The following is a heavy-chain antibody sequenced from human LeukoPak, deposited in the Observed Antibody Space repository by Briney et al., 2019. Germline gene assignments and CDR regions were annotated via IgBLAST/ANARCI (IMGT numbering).Heavy chain of an antibody. J-gene: IGHJ6*03. CDR2: INHSGST. CDR3: ARGSRITLVRGVIIRATTHYYYMDV. D-gene: IGHD3-10*01. CDR1: GGSFSGYY. V-gene: IGHV4-34*01. Sequence: SETLSLTCAVYGGSFSGYYWSWIRQPPGKGLEWIGEINHSGSTNYNPSLKSRVTISVDTSKNQFSLKLSSVTAADTAVYYCARGSRITLVRGVIIRATTHYYYMDVWGKGTTVTVSS.